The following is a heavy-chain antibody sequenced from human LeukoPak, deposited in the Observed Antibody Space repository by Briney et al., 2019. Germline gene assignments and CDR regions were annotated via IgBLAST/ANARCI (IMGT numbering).Heavy chain of an antibody. V-gene: IGHV1-46*01. J-gene: IGHJ5*02. CDR1: GYTFTNYY. D-gene: IGHD4-17*01. CDR2: INPSGGSP. CDR3: HLPTVTTRWSDP. Sequence: ASVKVSCKASGYTFTNYYMRWVRQAPGLGLEWMGIINPSGGSPSYAQKFQGRLTMTRDTSTSTVYMELSSLRSEDTAVYYCHLPTVTTRWSDPWGQGTLVTVSS.